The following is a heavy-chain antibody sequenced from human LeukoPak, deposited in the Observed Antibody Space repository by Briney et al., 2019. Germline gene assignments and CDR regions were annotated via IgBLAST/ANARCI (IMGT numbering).Heavy chain of an antibody. CDR3: ARGDVRHDYGVMGAFDY. Sequence: PSETLSLTCAVYGGSFSGYYWSWIRQPPGEGLEWIGEINHSGSTNYNPSLKSRVTISVDTSKNQFSLKLSSVTAADTAVYYCARGDVRHDYGVMGAFDYWGQGTLVTVSS. CDR1: GGSFSGYY. V-gene: IGHV4-34*01. D-gene: IGHD4-17*01. J-gene: IGHJ4*02. CDR2: INHSGST.